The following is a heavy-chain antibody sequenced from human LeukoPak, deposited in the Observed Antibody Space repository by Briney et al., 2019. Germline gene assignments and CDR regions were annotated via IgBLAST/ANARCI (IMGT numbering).Heavy chain of an antibody. CDR3: AKDFSVVPAAMALLFYY. V-gene: IGHV3-30*18. D-gene: IGHD2-2*01. CDR1: GFTSSSYH. CDR2: ISYDGSNK. J-gene: IGHJ4*02. Sequence: GGSLRRTCADSGFTSSSYHLHGVRQAPGKGLEWVAVISYDGSNKYYADSVKGRFTIPRDDSKNTLYLQMNSLRAEDTAVYYCAKDFSVVPAAMALLFYYWGQGTLVTVSS.